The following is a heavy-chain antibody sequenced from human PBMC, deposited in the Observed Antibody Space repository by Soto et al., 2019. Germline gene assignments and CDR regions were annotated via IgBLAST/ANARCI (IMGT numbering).Heavy chain of an antibody. CDR3: ARGRYGDY. CDR2: ISSHNGNT. Sequence: QVHLVQSGAEVKKPGASVKVSCKGSGYGFTTYGITWVRQAPGQGLEWMAWISSHNGNTNYSQKLQGRVTVTRDTSNSTAYMELRSLRSDDTAVYYCARGRYGDYWGQGALVTVSS. CDR1: GYGFTTYG. J-gene: IGHJ4*02. V-gene: IGHV1-18*01. D-gene: IGHD1-1*01.